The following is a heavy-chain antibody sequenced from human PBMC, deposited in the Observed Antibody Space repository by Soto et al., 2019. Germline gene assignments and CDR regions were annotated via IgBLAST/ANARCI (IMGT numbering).Heavy chain of an antibody. V-gene: IGHV1-69*13. J-gene: IGHJ3*02. CDR3: ASSYSSSAGAPGAFDI. Sequence: SVKVSCKDSGGTFSSYAISWVRQAPGQGLEWMGGTIPIFGTANYAQKFQGRVTITADESTSTAYMELSSLRSEDTAMYYCASSYSSSAGAPGAFDIWGQGTMVTVSS. CDR1: GGTFSSYA. CDR2: TIPIFGTA. D-gene: IGHD6-6*01.